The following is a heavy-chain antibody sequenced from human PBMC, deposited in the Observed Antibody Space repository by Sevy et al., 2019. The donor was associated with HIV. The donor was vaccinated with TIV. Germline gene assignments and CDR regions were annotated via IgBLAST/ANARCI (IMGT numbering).Heavy chain of an antibody. CDR2: INRDGSGK. V-gene: IGHV3-7*01. D-gene: IGHD5-12*01. CDR1: GFTFSDYW. Sequence: GGSLRLSCEASGFTFSDYWMTWVRQAPGKGLEWVASINRDGSGKYYVDSVKGRFIISRHNVKQSFFLQMNTLRVDDTAVYYCLRGGGGYWGQATLVTVSS. J-gene: IGHJ4*02. CDR3: LRGGGGY.